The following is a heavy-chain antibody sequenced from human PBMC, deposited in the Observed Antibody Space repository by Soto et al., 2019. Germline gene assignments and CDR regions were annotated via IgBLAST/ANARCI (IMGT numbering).Heavy chain of an antibody. CDR1: GYTFTGYY. CDR2: INPNSGGT. V-gene: IGHV1-2*02. J-gene: IGHJ6*02. Sequence: GPSVKVSCKASGYTFTGYYMHWVRQAPGQGLEWMGWINPNSGGTNYAQKFQGRVTMTRDTSISTAYMELSRLRSDDTAVYYCASPGTGYCSSTSCYIRRVYYYYGMDVWGQGTTVTVSS. CDR3: ASPGTGYCSSTSCYIRRVYYYYGMDV. D-gene: IGHD2-2*02.